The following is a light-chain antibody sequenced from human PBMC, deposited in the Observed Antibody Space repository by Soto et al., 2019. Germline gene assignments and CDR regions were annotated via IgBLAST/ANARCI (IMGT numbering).Light chain of an antibody. CDR2: GVS. CDR1: QSVSSTL. Sequence: ELVLTQSPVALSLSSGERATLSCRASQSVSSTLLTWYQQKPGQAPRLLIYGVSSRATGIPDRFSGSGSGTEFTLTISSLQPEDCATYYCQQSYSTPWTFGQGTKVEV. CDR3: QQSYSTPWT. J-gene: IGKJ1*01. V-gene: IGKV3-20*01.